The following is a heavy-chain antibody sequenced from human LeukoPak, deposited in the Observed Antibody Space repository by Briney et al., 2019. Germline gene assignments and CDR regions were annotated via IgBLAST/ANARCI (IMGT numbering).Heavy chain of an antibody. CDR3: ARSSSSSWYVTLDFDY. J-gene: IGHJ4*02. CDR2: ISAYNGNA. D-gene: IGHD6-13*01. V-gene: IGHV1-18*01. Sequence: GASVKVSCKVSGYTFTSYGISWVRQAPGQGLEWMGWISAYNGNANYAQKLQGRVTMTTDTSTSTAYMELRSLRSDDTAVCYCARSSSSSWYVTLDFDYWGQGTLVTVSS. CDR1: GYTFTSYG.